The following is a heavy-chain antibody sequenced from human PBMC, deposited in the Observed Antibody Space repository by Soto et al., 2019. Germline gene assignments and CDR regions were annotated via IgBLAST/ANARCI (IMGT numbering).Heavy chain of an antibody. Sequence: QMQRVQSGPEVKKPGTSVKVSCKASTFTFTSSAVQWVRQARGQRLEGIGGSVVGSGNTKYAQNFQERVTITRDMSSGTAYLELSSLRSEDTAVYSCATHREGATYYFDYWGQGTLLTVSS. CDR2: SVVGSGNT. V-gene: IGHV1-58*01. D-gene: IGHD1-26*01. J-gene: IGHJ4*02. CDR1: TFTFTSSA. CDR3: ATHREGATYYFDY.